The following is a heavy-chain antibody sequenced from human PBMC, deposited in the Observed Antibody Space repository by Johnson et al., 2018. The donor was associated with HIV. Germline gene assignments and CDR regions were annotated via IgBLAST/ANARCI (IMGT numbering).Heavy chain of an antibody. CDR2: IYSGGYT. J-gene: IGHJ3*01. V-gene: IGHV3-66*03. Sequence: VQLVESGGGLIQPGGSLRLSCAASGFTVSINYMSWVSQAPGKGLEWVSVIYSGGYTYYADSVKGRFTVSRDNSKNTLYLHMNSLKPEDTAVYYCAKDLVWNSGSYWDAFDVWGQGTKVTVSS. CDR3: AKDLVWNSGSYWDAFDV. D-gene: IGHD1-26*01. CDR1: GFTVSINY.